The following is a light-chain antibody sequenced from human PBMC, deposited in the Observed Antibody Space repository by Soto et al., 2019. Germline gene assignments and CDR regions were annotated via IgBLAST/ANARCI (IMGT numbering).Light chain of an antibody. V-gene: IGKV3-15*01. Sequence: IVMTPSPATLSVSPGERATLSCRASQSVSRNLAWYQQKPGQAPRLLIYGASTRATGIPARFSGSGSGTEFTLTISSLQSEDFAVYYCQQYNNWPPLTFGGGTKVEIK. CDR2: GAS. CDR1: QSVSRN. J-gene: IGKJ4*01. CDR3: QQYNNWPPLT.